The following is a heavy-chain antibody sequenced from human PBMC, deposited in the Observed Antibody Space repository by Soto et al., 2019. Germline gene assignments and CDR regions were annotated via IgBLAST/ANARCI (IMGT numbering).Heavy chain of an antibody. Sequence: QVQLVESGGGVVQPGRSLRLSCAASGFTFSSYAMHWVRQAPGKGLEWVAVISYDGSNKYYADSVKDRFTISRDNSKNTLYLQINSLRAEDTAVYYCARTFTLIAAADPLGYWGQGTLVTVSS. CDR1: GFTFSSYA. D-gene: IGHD6-13*01. J-gene: IGHJ4*02. V-gene: IGHV3-30-3*01. CDR2: ISYDGSNK. CDR3: ARTFTLIAAADPLGY.